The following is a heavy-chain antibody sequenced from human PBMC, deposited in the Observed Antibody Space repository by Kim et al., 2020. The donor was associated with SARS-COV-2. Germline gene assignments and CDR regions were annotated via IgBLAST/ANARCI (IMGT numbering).Heavy chain of an antibody. CDR2: IYNTGTT. CDR3: ARWGPLFGSSGYYLS. V-gene: IGHV4-59*01. J-gene: IGHJ1*01. D-gene: IGHD3-22*01. Sequence: SETLSLTCTASGESLDNYYWSFIRQAPGQGLEWIGYIYNTGTTHFNPALKSRATVSMDISKSQFSLKLRSMTAAATAVYYCARWGPLFGSSGYYLSRGQG. CDR1: GESLDNYY.